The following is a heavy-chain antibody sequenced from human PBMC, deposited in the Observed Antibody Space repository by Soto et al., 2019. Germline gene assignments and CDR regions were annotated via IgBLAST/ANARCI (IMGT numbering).Heavy chain of an antibody. CDR2: ISNDGSVD. D-gene: IGHD1-26*01. CDR3: TKESDHHYSTSKWGFDS. Sequence: QVQLVESGGGVVQPGRSLRLSCAASGFTFGVFGMHWVRQAPGKGLEWVAVISNDGSVDYFADSMKGRFAISRDNSKNTLWLQMDSLIPEDTAVYYCTKESDHHYSTSKWGFDSWGQGTLVTVSS. J-gene: IGHJ4*02. V-gene: IGHV3-30*18. CDR1: GFTFGVFG.